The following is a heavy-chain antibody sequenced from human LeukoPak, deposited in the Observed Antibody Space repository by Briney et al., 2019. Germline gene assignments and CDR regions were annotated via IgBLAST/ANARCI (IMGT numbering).Heavy chain of an antibody. Sequence: GGSLRLSCAASGFTFGIYDMNWVRQAPGKGLEWVSSITTDSSYIYYADSVRGRFTISRDNAKSSLFLQMNSLRAEDTAVYYCARVQTTVTTLDYWGQGTLVTVSS. V-gene: IGHV3-21*06. CDR2: ITTDSSYI. D-gene: IGHD4-17*01. CDR3: ARVQTTVTTLDY. CDR1: GFTFGIYD. J-gene: IGHJ4*02.